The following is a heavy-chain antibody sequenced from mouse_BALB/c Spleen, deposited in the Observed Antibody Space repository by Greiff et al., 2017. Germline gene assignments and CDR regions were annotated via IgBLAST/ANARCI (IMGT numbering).Heavy chain of an antibody. CDR3: ARKLTYYAMDY. J-gene: IGHJ4*01. V-gene: IGHV1-7*01. D-gene: IGHD1-1*01. CDR2: INPSTGYT. Sequence: VKLQQSGAELAKPGDSVKMSCKASGYTFTSYWMHWVKQRPGQGLEWIGYINPSTGYTEYNQKFKDKATLTADKSSSTAYMQLSSLTSEDSAVHYCARKLTYYAMDYWGQGTSVTVSS. CDR1: GYTFTSYW.